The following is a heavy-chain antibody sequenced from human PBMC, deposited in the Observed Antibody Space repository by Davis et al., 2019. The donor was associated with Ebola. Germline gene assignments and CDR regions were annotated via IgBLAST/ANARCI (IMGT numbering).Heavy chain of an antibody. V-gene: IGHV3-7*01. J-gene: IGHJ4*02. CDR2: IKQDGSEK. CDR3: ARDELDSSSSGFDY. Sequence: GESLKISCAAFGFTFNDHYMDWVRQAPGKGLEWVANIKQDGSEKYYVDSVKGRFTISRDNAKNSLYLQMNSLRAEDTAVYYCARDELDSSSSGFDYWGQGTLVTVSS. D-gene: IGHD6-6*01. CDR1: GFTFNDHY.